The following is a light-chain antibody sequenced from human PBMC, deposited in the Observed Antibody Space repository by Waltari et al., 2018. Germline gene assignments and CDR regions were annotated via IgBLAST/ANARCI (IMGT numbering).Light chain of an antibody. CDR1: NIGTKS. CDR3: QIWDRSARCL. V-gene: IGLV3-21*04. CDR2: YDH. Sequence: SYVLTQTPSMSVAPGQTARITCGGSNIGTKSVHWYQQRPGQAPVLVLSYDHARPPGAPARFCASKSADTATLTITGVEGGDEVDYYCQIWDRSARCLFGGGTKLTVL. J-gene: IGLJ3*02.